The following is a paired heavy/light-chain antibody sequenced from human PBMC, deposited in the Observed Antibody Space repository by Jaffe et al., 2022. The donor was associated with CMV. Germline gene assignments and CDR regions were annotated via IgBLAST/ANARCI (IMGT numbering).Heavy chain of an antibody. J-gene: IGHJ6*02. CDR1: GYTFTSHD. Sequence: QVQVVQSGAEVKKPGASVKVSCKASGYTFTSHDINWVRQASGQGLEWMGWMNVNSGKTGYAQKFQGRLTMTRNTSISTAYMELSSLRSEDTAVYFCARRTILYHYYYVMDVWGQGTTVTVSS. D-gene: IGHD2-15*01. V-gene: IGHV1-8*01. CDR2: MNVNSGKT. CDR3: ARRTILYHYYYVMDV.
Light chain of an antibody. CDR3: QQSYGPPRT. CDR1: QTISRY. Sequence: DIQMTQSPSSLSASVGERVTITCRASQTISRYLNWYQQKPGKAPKLLIYAASSLLTGVPSRFSGSGSGTDFTLTITSLQPEDFATYYCQQSYGPPRTFGQGTKVEIK. V-gene: IGKV1-39*01. J-gene: IGKJ1*01. CDR2: AAS.